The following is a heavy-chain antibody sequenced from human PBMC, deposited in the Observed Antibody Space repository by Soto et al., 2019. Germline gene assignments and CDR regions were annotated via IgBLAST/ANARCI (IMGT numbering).Heavy chain of an antibody. D-gene: IGHD1-26*01. CDR1: GFTFSSYG. Sequence: GGSLRLSCAGSGFTFSSYGMHWVRQAPGKGLEWVAVISYDGSNKYYADSVKGRFTISRDNSKNTLYLQMNSLRAEDTAVYYCAKEQEWELLNPFDFWGQGTLVTVSP. J-gene: IGHJ4*02. CDR2: ISYDGSNK. V-gene: IGHV3-30*18. CDR3: AKEQEWELLNPFDF.